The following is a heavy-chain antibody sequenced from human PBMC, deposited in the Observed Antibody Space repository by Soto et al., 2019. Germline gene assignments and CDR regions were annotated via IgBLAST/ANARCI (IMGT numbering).Heavy chain of an antibody. CDR3: KRNGLPKNVLIPVEDMDV. J-gene: IGHJ6*02. CDR1: GFSLTSCS. D-gene: IGHD3-3*01. V-gene: IGHV3-48*02. Sequence: LRLSCAVSGFSLTSCSMTWVRQVPGKGLEWVSYISPSGATIHYADSVRGRFTISRDHATNSLYLQMNSLRDEDTAVDYCKRNGLPKNVLIPVEDMDVGGQGTTVTFSS. CDR2: ISPSGATI.